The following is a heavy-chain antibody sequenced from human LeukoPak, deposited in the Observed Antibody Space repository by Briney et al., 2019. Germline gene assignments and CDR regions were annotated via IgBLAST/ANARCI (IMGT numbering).Heavy chain of an antibody. Sequence: SETLSLTCTVSGGSISSYYWSWIRQPPGKGLEWIGYIYYSGSTNYNPSLKSRVTISVDTSKNQFSLKLSSVTAADTAVYYCARVDGDYRSNWFDPWGQGTLVTVSS. J-gene: IGHJ5*02. CDR3: ARVDGDYRSNWFDP. CDR2: IYYSGST. D-gene: IGHD4-17*01. V-gene: IGHV4-59*01. CDR1: GGSISSYY.